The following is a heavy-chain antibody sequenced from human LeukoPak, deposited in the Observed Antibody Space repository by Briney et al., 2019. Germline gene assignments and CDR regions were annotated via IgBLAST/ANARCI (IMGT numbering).Heavy chain of an antibody. CDR1: GVTVITNG. V-gene: IGHV3-33*06. J-gene: IGHJ4*02. Sequence: GGSLRLSWSPSGVTVITNGIWSVRQAPGKGLDWVAVIWYNGSKRDYADSVRGRFTISRDNPKNPLYLQMNSLRAEDSALSSYAEAWARHILSHFDIWRRGTVVTVSS. CDR2: IWYNGSKR. D-gene: IGHD3-16*01. CDR3: AEAWARHILSHFDI.